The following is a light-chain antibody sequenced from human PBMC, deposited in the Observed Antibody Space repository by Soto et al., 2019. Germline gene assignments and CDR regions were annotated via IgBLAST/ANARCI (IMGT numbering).Light chain of an antibody. CDR3: CPYAGSGQV. CDR2: EGS. V-gene: IGLV2-23*01. CDR1: SSDVGSYNL. Sequence: QSALTQPASVSGSPGQSITISCTGTSSDVGSYNLVSWYQQHPGKAPKLMIYEGSKRPSGVSNRFSGSKSGNTASLTISGLQAEDEADYYCCPYAGSGQVFGGGTKLTVL. J-gene: IGLJ2*01.